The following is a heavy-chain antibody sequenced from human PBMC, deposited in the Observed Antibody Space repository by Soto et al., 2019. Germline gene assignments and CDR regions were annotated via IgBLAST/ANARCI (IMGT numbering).Heavy chain of an antibody. V-gene: IGHV1-18*01. Sequence: QVQVVQSGAEVKKPGASVKVSCKASGYTFTSYAISWVRQAPGQGLEWMGWISGYNSNTNYAQNLQDRVIMTTDTSTTTAYMELRSLTSDDTAVYYCARERGWYFDLWGRGTLVTVSS. D-gene: IGHD3-10*01. CDR1: GYTFTSYA. CDR3: ARERGWYFDL. CDR2: ISGYNSNT. J-gene: IGHJ2*01.